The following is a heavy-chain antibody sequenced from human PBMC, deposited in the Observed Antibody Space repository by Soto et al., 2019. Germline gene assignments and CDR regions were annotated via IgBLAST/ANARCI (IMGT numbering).Heavy chain of an antibody. CDR2: IYYSGST. Sequence: QVQLQESGPGLVKPSQTLYLTCTVSGGSISSGGYYWSWIRQHPGKGLEWIGYIYYSGSTYYNPSLKSRVTISVDTSKNQFSLKLRSVTAADTAVYYCARGVVVVPAAIRHYYYYMDVWGKGTTVTVSS. CDR3: ARGVVVVPAAIRHYYYYMDV. V-gene: IGHV4-31*03. D-gene: IGHD2-2*01. J-gene: IGHJ6*03. CDR1: GGSISSGGYY.